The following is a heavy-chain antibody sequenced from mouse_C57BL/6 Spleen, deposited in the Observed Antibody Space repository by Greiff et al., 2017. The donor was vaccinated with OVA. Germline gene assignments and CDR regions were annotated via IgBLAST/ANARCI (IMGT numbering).Heavy chain of an antibody. CDR2: IVPSDSHT. Sequence: QVQLQQPGAELVKPGASVKLSCKASGYTFTSYWMQWVKQRPGQGLEWIGEIVPSDSHTNYNQKFKGKATLTVDTSTSTAYMQLSSLTSEDSAVYYCARRHDYYAMDYWGQGTSVTVSS. V-gene: IGHV1-50*01. D-gene: IGHD6-1*01. CDR3: ARRHDYYAMDY. CDR1: GYTFTSYW. J-gene: IGHJ4*01.